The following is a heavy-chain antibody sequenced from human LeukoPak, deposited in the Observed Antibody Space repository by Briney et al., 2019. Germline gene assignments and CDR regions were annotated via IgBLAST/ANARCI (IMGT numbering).Heavy chain of an antibody. CDR2: INWQGAST. Sequence: GGSLRLSCAASGFTFDDYGMSWVRQAPGKGLEWVSGINWQGASTGYADSVKGRFTIARDNAKNSLYLQMNTLGAEDTALYYCARTYYFDSSGYSSEGKYYYYFMDVWGKGTTATVSS. D-gene: IGHD3-22*01. V-gene: IGHV3-20*04. CDR1: GFTFDDYG. CDR3: ARTYYFDSSGYSSEGKYYYYFMDV. J-gene: IGHJ6*03.